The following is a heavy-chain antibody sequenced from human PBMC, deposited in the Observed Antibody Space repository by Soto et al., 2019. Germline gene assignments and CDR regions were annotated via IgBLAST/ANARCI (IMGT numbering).Heavy chain of an antibody. D-gene: IGHD3-22*01. J-gene: IGHJ5*01. CDR1: GGSFSGYY. V-gene: IGHV4-34*01. CDR2: INHSGST. Sequence: SETLSLTCAVYGGSFSGYYWSWIRQPPGRGLEWIGEINHSGSTNYNPSLKSRVTISVGTSKNQFSLTLSAVTAADTAMYYCSTRAYDTNGYYRFDPWGQGTLVTVSS. CDR3: STRAYDTNGYYRFDP.